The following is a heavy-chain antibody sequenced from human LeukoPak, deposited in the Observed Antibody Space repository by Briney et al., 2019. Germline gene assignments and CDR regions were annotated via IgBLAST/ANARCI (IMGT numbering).Heavy chain of an antibody. Sequence: GGSLRLSCAASGFTFSGYSMNWVRQAPGKGLEWVSSISRSSSYIYYADSVKGRYTISRDNAKNSLYLQMNSLRAEDTAVYYCATTWFGELFRFDYWGQGTLVTVSS. J-gene: IGHJ4*02. CDR3: ATTWFGELFRFDY. V-gene: IGHV3-21*01. CDR2: ISRSSSYI. D-gene: IGHD3-10*01. CDR1: GFTFSGYS.